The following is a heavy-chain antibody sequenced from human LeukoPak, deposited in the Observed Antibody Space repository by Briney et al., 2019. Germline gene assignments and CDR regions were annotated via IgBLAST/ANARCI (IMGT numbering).Heavy chain of an antibody. CDR1: GFTFSSYW. V-gene: IGHV3-74*01. D-gene: IGHD3-22*01. CDR3: AREYYDTSGGFDY. CDR2: INTDGSSA. J-gene: IGHJ4*02. Sequence: PGGSLRLSCAASGFTFSSYWMHWVRQAPGKGLVWVSRINTDGSSASYADSVKGRFTISRDNAKNTLYLQMNSLRAEDTAGYYCAREYYDTSGGFDYWGQGTLVTVSS.